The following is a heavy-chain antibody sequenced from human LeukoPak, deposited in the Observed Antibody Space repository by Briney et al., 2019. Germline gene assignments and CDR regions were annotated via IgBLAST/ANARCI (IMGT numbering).Heavy chain of an antibody. CDR3: AMVRGYYYHGLDV. J-gene: IGHJ6*02. CDR2: INSDGSTT. D-gene: IGHD3-10*01. Sequence: GGSLRLSCADSGFTFSSYWMHWVRQAPGEGLVWISRINSDGSTTNYADSVKGRFTISRDNAKNTLYLQMNSLRAEDTAMYYCAMVRGYYYHGLDVWGQGTTVTVSS. CDR1: GFTFSSYW. V-gene: IGHV3-74*01.